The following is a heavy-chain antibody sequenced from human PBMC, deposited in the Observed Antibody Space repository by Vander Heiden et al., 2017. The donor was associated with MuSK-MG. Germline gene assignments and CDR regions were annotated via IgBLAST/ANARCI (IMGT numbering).Heavy chain of an antibody. CDR3: ARGATYYYGSGSYYRGAY. V-gene: IGHV3-48*03. J-gene: IGHJ4*02. D-gene: IGHD3-10*01. Sequence: EVQLVESGGGLVQPGGSLRLSCAASGFTFSSYEMNWVRQAPGKGLEWVSYISSSGSTIYYADSVKGRFTISRDNAKNSLYLQMNSLRAEDTAVYYCARGATYYYGSGSYYRGAYWGQGTLVTVSS. CDR2: ISSSGSTI. CDR1: GFTFSSYE.